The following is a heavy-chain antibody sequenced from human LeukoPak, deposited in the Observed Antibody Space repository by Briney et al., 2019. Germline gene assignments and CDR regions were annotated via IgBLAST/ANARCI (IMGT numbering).Heavy chain of an antibody. V-gene: IGHV3-23*01. CDR2: IAPSGGAT. J-gene: IGHJ4*02. Sequence: PGGSLRLSCAASGFTFNSYAMRWVRQAPGKGLEWVSTIAPSGGATVYTSPVKGRFTISRDNSRNTLYLQMNSLRAEDTAVYYCAKGRSSSQTDFWGQGTLVTDSS. CDR3: AKGRSSSQTDF. D-gene: IGHD3-10*01. CDR1: GFTFNSYA.